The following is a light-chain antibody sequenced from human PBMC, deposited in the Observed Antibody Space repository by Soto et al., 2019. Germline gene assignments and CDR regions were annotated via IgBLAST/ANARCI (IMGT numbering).Light chain of an antibody. J-gene: IGLJ3*02. V-gene: IGLV4-69*01. CDR3: QTWRTGYWV. CDR1: SWHSGYA. CDR2: LNSDGSH. Sequence: QPVLTQSPSASASLGASVKLTCTLSSWHSGYAIAWHQQQPEKGPQYLMKLNSDGSHSEGDGIPDRFSGSSSGAERYLTISADQSDDEADHSCQTWRTGYWVFGGGTKLTVL.